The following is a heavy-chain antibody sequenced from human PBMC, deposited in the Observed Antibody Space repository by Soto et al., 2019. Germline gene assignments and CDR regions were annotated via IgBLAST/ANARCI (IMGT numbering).Heavy chain of an antibody. Sequence: GASVKVSCKVSGYTLTELSMHWVRQAPGKGLEWMGGFDPEDGETIYAQKFQGRVTMTEDTSTDTAYMELSSLRSEDTAVYYCATDQKVAIFGVVTARDYYYGMDVWGQGTTVTSP. CDR2: FDPEDGET. CDR3: ATDQKVAIFGVVTARDYYYGMDV. J-gene: IGHJ6*02. V-gene: IGHV1-24*01. D-gene: IGHD3-3*01. CDR1: GYTLTELS.